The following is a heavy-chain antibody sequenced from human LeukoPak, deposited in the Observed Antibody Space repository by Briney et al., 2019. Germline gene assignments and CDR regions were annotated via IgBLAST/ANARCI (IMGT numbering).Heavy chain of an antibody. V-gene: IGHV3-7*01. J-gene: IGHJ4*02. CDR3: ASSFPYCTSGTCAL. D-gene: IGHD2-15*01. Sequence: GGSLRLSCAASGLTFGNYWMTWVRQSPGKGLQWVATIRPDGGASTYLDSVEGRFTISRDNAANSLYLQMNSLGAEDSANYYCASSFPYCTSGTCALGDQGTLVTVSS. CDR1: GLTFGNYW. CDR2: IRPDGGAS.